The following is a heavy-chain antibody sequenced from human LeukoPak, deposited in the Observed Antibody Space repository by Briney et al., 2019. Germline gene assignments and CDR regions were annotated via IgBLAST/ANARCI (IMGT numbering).Heavy chain of an antibody. J-gene: IGHJ4*02. CDR1: GGPISSSSYY. D-gene: IGHD6-19*01. Sequence: SETLSLTCTVSGGPISSSSYYWGWIRQPPGKGLEWIGSFYYSGSTYYNPSLKSRVTISVDTSKNQFSLNLSSVTAADTAVYYCATLPKAVAGSYFDYWGQGTLVTVSS. V-gene: IGHV4-39*01. CDR3: ATLPKAVAGSYFDY. CDR2: FYYSGST.